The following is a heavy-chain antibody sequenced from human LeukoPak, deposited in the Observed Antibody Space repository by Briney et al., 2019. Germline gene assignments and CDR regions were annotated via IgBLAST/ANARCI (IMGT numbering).Heavy chain of an antibody. J-gene: IGHJ4*02. CDR2: IGISSSYI. V-gene: IGHV3-21*01. Sequence: GGSLRLSCAASGFTFSRNSMNWVRPDPGKGLEWLSSIGISSSYIYYADSVKGRSTISRDNAKKSMYLQMNSLRDEDTAVYYCARDFFAFGGVIALLDYWGQGTLVTVSS. D-gene: IGHD3-16*02. CDR3: ARDFFAFGGVIALLDY. CDR1: GFTFSRNS.